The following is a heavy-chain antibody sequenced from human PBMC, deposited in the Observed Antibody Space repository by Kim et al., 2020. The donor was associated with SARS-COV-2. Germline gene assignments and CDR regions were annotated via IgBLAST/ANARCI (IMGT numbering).Heavy chain of an antibody. Sequence: GGSLRLSCAASGFTFSSYGMHWVRQAPGKGLEWVAVIWYDGSNKYYADSVKGRFTISRDNSKNTLYLQMNSLRAEDTAVYYCARFGPYQLRRAYYYYYGMDVWGQGTTVTVSS. CDR3: ARFGPYQLRRAYYYYYGMDV. V-gene: IGHV3-33*01. CDR1: GFTFSSYG. J-gene: IGHJ6*02. D-gene: IGHD2-2*01. CDR2: IWYDGSNK.